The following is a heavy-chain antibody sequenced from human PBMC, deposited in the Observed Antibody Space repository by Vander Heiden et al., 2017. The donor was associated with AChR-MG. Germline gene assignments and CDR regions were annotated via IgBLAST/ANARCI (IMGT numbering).Heavy chain of an antibody. J-gene: IGHJ4*02. CDR2: IKKDGSEK. D-gene: IGHD6-19*01. Sequence: EVQLVESGGGLVQPGGSLRLSCAASGFTFSNHWMSWVRQAPGKGLEWVANIKKDGSEKYYVDAVKGRFTISRDDAKNSLYLQMNSLRAEDTAVYYCARQPGIAVADIFDFWGQGTLVTVSS. CDR1: GFTFSNHW. CDR3: ARQPGIAVADIFDF. V-gene: IGHV3-7*03.